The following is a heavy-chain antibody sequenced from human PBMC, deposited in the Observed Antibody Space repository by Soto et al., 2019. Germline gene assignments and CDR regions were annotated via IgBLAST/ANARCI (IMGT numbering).Heavy chain of an antibody. CDR2: IIQNGET. CDR3: AKDRQPDGIWTFDY. V-gene: IGHV3-23*01. D-gene: IGHD3-9*01. Sequence: GXSLRLSCAASGFTLSTYTINWVIQAPGKGLEWVSGIIQNGETYYTGSVKGRFTISRDNSKNMVYLQMDSLRDDDTALYYCAKDRQPDGIWTFDYWGQGTLVTVSS. J-gene: IGHJ4*02. CDR1: GFTLSTYT.